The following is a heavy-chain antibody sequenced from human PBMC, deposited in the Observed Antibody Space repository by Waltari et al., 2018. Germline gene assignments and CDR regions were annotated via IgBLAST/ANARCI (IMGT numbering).Heavy chain of an antibody. CDR2: NYHSGSN. Sequence: QVQLQESGPGLVKPSETLSLTCAVSGYSISSGYYWGWIRQPPGKGLAGIGSNYHSGSNNYNPSLKSRVTISVDTSKNQFSLKLSSVTAADTAVYYCAREWGAKYYYDSSGYFRYYFDYWGQGTLVTVSS. J-gene: IGHJ4*02. CDR1: GYSISSGYY. V-gene: IGHV4-38-2*02. CDR3: AREWGAKYYYDSSGYFRYYFDY. D-gene: IGHD3-22*01.